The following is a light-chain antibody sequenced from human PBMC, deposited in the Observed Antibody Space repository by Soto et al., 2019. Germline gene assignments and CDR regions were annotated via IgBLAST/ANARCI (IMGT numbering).Light chain of an antibody. CDR2: HVT. Sequence: QSALTQPASVSGSPGQSITISCTGTSSDIGHYDYVSWYQQHPGKAPKLMIYHVTYRPSGVSNRYSGSKSGNSASLTISGLQAHEEADYYCCSLTTSHTYVFGSGTKVTVL. J-gene: IGLJ1*01. V-gene: IGLV2-14*03. CDR1: SSDIGHYDY. CDR3: CSLTTSHTYV.